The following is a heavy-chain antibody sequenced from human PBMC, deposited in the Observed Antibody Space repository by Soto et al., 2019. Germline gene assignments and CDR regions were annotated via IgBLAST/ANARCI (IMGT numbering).Heavy chain of an antibody. CDR3: ARHKLRNYYDSSGYWPV. V-gene: IGHV5-51*01. J-gene: IGHJ4*02. CDR2: IYPGDSDT. D-gene: IGHD3-22*01. Sequence: PGESLKISCTGSGYSFTSYWIGWVRQMPGKGLEWMGIIYPGDSDTRYSPSFQGQVTISADKSISTAYLQWSSLKASDTAMYYCARHKLRNYYDSSGYWPVWGQGTLVTVSS. CDR1: GYSFTSYW.